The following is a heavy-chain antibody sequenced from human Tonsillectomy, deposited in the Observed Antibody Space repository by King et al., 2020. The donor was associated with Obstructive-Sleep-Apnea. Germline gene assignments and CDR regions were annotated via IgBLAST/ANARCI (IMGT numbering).Heavy chain of an antibody. CDR1: GFTFSSYA. D-gene: IGHD3-9*01. J-gene: IGHJ1*01. CDR2: ISYDGSNK. CDR3: AKAPTYYDILTDPPRD. V-gene: IGHV3-30-3*01. Sequence: VQLVESGGGVVQPGRSLRLSCAASGFTFSSYAMHWVRQAPGKGLEWVAVISYDGSNKYYADSVKGRFTISRDNSKNTLYLQMNSLRAEDTAVYYCAKAPTYYDILTDPPRDWGQGTLVTVSS.